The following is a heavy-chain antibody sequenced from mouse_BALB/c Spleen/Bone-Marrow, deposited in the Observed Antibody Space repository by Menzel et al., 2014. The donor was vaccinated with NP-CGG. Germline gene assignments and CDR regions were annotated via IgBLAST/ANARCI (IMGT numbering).Heavy chain of an antibody. CDR1: GYTFTSYY. Sequence: QVQLQQPGAELVKPGASVKLSCKASGYTFTSYYMYWVKQRPGQGLEWIGEINPSNGGTNFNEKFKSKATLTVDKSSSTAYMQLSSLTSEDSAVYYCTRSFYYYGSSGFDVWGAGTTVTVSS. V-gene: IGHV1S81*02. CDR3: TRSFYYYGSSGFDV. CDR2: INPSNGGT. J-gene: IGHJ1*01. D-gene: IGHD1-1*01.